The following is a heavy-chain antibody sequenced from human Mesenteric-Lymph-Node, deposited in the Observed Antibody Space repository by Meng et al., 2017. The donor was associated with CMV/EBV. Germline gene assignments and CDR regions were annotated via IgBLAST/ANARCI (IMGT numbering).Heavy chain of an antibody. J-gene: IGHJ4*02. CDR3: ERDRVSMVRGGLDS. V-gene: IGHV3-23*01. D-gene: IGHD3-10*01. CDR2: ISGSGSSI. CDR1: GMTCSSYA. Sequence: ASGMTCSSYASSWVRQAPGKGLEWVSGISGSGSSISYADSVKGRFTISRDNSKNTLYLQLDSLRVEDTAVYYCERDRVSMVRGGLDSWGQGTLVTVSS.